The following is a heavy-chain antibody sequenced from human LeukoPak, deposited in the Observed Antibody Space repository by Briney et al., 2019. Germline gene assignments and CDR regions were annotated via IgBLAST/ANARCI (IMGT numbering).Heavy chain of an antibody. CDR3: ARAFYGDYREDY. D-gene: IGHD4-17*01. V-gene: IGHV3-30*04. J-gene: IGHJ4*02. Sequence: GGSLRLSCAASGFTFSSYAMHWVRQAPGKGLEWVAVISYDGSNKYYADSVKGRFTISRDNSKNTLYLQMNSLRAEDTAVYYCARAFYGDYREDYWGQGTLVTVSS. CDR1: GFTFSSYA. CDR2: ISYDGSNK.